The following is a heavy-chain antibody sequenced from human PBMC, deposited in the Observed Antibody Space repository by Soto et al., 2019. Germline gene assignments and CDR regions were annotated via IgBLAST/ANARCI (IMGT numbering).Heavy chain of an antibody. V-gene: IGHV3-30*18. D-gene: IGHD5-18*01. CDR1: GFTFSAFG. CDR3: AKSHLGAMAPFDN. CDR2: ISYDGILK. J-gene: IGHJ4*02. Sequence: SLRLSCAASGFTFSAFGMHWVRQAPGKGLEWVAIISYDGILKYYADSVKGRFTISRDTSKGALYLQMNSLRPEDTAVYYCAKSHLGAMAPFDNWGQGTPVTVSS.